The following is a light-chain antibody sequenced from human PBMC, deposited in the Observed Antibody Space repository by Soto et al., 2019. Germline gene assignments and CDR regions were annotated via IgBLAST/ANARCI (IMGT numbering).Light chain of an antibody. CDR2: AAS. J-gene: IGKJ2*01. V-gene: IGKV1-39*01. CDR3: QQTYSSPPYT. CDR1: LSISTY. Sequence: DVKMTRSPSSLRAFVGTTITIICRQSLSISTYLNWYQHILRKPPRLLIYAASTLQSGVPSRFSGSGAWTDFTLTISSLQPDDFATYYCQQTYSSPPYTFGQGTKVDIK.